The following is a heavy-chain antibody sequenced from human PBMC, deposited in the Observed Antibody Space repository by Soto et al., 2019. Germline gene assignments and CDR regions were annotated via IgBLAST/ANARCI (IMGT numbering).Heavy chain of an antibody. CDR2: MHYSGST. D-gene: IGHD3-3*01. V-gene: IGHV4-61*01. J-gene: IGHJ5*02. Sequence: LSLTCSVSGDSVNSGSYYWSWIRQPPGKGLEWIGYMHYSGSTNYNPSLKSRVTISEDTSKNQFSLKLNSVTAADSAMYYCARGPYDFWSDLVNWFDPWGQGTLVTVSS. CDR1: GDSVNSGSYY. CDR3: ARGPYDFWSDLVNWFDP.